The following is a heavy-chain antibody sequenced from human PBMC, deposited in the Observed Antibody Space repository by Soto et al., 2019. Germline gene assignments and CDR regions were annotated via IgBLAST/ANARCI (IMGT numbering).Heavy chain of an antibody. V-gene: IGHV4-31*03. CDR2: ISHSGST. CDR3: ARSGHLFDY. Sequence: SETLSLTCTVSGGSISSGGYYWSWIRQPPGTGLEWIGHISHSGSTYYSTSLKSRVTISVDTSRNQISLKLSSVTAADTALYYCARSGHLFDYWGQGSSVTVSS. J-gene: IGHJ4*02. CDR1: GGSISSGGYY. D-gene: IGHD3-10*01.